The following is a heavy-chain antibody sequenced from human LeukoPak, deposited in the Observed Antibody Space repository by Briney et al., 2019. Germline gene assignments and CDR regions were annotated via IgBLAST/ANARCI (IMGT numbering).Heavy chain of an antibody. CDR3: ARLPESHGAWFDP. Sequence: KPSATLSLTCTVSGGSISSSSYYWGWIRQPPGKGLAWIGSIYYSGSTYYNPSLKSRVTMSIDTSKNQFSLKLRSVTAADTAVYYCARLPESHGAWFDPWGQGTPVTVSS. CDR1: GGSISSSSYY. CDR2: IYYSGST. J-gene: IGHJ5*02. V-gene: IGHV4-39*01. D-gene: IGHD1-14*01.